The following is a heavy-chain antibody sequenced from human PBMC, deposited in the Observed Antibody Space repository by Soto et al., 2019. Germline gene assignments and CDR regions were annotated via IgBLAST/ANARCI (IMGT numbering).Heavy chain of an antibody. V-gene: IGHV1-18*01. J-gene: IGHJ4*02. CDR3: ARYPGFRSDS. D-gene: IGHD3-9*01. CDR2: ISAYNGNT. CDR1: GYTFTSYG. Sequence: QVQLVQSGAEVKKPGASVKVPCKASGYTFTSYGISWVRQAPGQGHEWMGWISAYNGNTNYAQKLQGRVTMTTDTSRRTAYMELGCLRSDDRAVYSCARYPGFRSDSWGQGPLVTVPS.